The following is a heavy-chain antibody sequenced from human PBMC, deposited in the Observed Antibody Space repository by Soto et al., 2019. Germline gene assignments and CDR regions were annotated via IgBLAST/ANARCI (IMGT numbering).Heavy chain of an antibody. J-gene: IGHJ4*02. CDR2: SDPSGTST. CDR3: PRGGLNYENAFDL. D-gene: IGHD1-7*01. Sequence: VQLLESGGASVKAGGSLRLSCVASGFTFDDCYMNWIRQAPGKGLEWVSYSDPSGTSTNYTDSVKGRFIISRDNAKESLYLEMNSLRPEDTAVYYCPRGGLNYENAFDLWGQGTLVTVSS. CDR1: GFTFDDCY. V-gene: IGHV3-11*06.